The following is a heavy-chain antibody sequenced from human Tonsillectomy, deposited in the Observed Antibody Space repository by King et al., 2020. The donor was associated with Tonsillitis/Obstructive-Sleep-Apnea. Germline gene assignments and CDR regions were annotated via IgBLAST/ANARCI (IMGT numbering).Heavy chain of an antibody. D-gene: IGHD3-10*01. CDR2: ISAYNGNT. CDR3: ARDRLLWFGDHDAFDI. V-gene: IGHV1-18*01. J-gene: IGHJ3*02. Sequence: VQLVESGAEVKKPGASVKVSCKASGYTFTSYGISWVRQAPGQGLEWMGWISAYNGNTNYAQKLQGRVTMTTDTSTSTAYMELRSLRADDTAVYYCARDRLLWFGDHDAFDIWGQGTMVTVSS. CDR1: GYTFTSYG.